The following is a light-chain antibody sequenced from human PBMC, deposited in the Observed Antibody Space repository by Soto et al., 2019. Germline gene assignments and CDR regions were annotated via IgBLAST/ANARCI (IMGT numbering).Light chain of an antibody. V-gene: IGKV1-5*03. J-gene: IGKJ2*01. CDR1: QSLSNW. Sequence: DIQMTQSPSTLSASVGDRVTITCRASQSLSNWLAWYQQKPGNAPKVLIYQASSLESGVPSRFSGSGSGTEFTLTITSLQPDDFATYYCQQYNSYPYTFGQGTKLEIK. CDR2: QAS. CDR3: QQYNSYPYT.